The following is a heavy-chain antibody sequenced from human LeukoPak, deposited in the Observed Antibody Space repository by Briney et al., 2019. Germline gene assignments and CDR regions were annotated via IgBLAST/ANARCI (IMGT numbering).Heavy chain of an antibody. CDR2: IYHSGTT. J-gene: IGHJ4*02. V-gene: IGHV4-38-2*02. CDR3: ARDRDLDY. CDR1: GDSISSGYY. Sequence: SETLSLTCTVSGDSISSGYYWGWIRQPPGKGLEWIGSIYHSGTTYYNPSLKSRVTISVDTSKNQFSLKLSSVTAADTAVYYCARDRDLDYWGQGTLVTVSS.